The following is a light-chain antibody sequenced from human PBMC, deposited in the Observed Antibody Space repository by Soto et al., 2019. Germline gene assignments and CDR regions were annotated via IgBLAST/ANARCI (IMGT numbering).Light chain of an antibody. Sequence: EIVMTQSPATLSVSPGERATLSCRASQSVSSNLAWHQQKPGQAPRLLIYGASTRATGIPARFSGSESGTEFTLTNSSLQSEDFAVDYCEQYNNWPGTFGQGTKVEIK. CDR3: EQYNNWPGT. CDR1: QSVSSN. V-gene: IGKV3-15*01. CDR2: GAS. J-gene: IGKJ1*01.